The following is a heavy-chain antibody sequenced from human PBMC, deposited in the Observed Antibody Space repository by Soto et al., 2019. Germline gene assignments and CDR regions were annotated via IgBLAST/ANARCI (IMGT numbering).Heavy chain of an antibody. CDR2: INTYNGNT. J-gene: IGHJ6*02. Sequence: QVQLVQSGAEVKNPGASVKVSCKASGYTFTRYGIGWARQAPGQGLEWMGWINTYNGNTNYAQNVQGRLTLXXXTXXSTAYMELRSLRSNDTAIYYCAMVDVYVTPSPQDVWGQGTTVIVSS. D-gene: IGHD3-16*01. CDR1: GYTFTRYG. V-gene: IGHV1-18*01. CDR3: AMVDVYVTPSPQDV.